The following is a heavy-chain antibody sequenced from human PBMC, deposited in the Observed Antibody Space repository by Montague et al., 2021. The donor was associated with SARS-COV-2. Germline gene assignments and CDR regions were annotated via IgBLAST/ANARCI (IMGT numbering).Heavy chain of an antibody. CDR2: ISSSSSYT. Sequence: SLRLSCAASGFTFSDYYMSWLRQAPGKGLEWVSYISSSSSYTNYADSVKGRFTISRDNSKNTLYLQMNSLKGEDTAKYYCAKQPGAGAVVYWYFDLWGRGTVVSVS. V-gene: IGHV3-11*03. J-gene: IGHJ2*01. D-gene: IGHD6-19*01. CDR3: AKQPGAGAVVYWYFDL. CDR1: GFTFSDYY.